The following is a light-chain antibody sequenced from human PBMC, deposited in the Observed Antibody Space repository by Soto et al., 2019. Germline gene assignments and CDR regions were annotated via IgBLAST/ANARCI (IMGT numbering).Light chain of an antibody. Sequence: EVVLTHSPATLSLSPGDRATLSCRASQSVFGYLAWYQHKPGQAPRLLIYDAYKRATGVPARFSGSGSETDFSLIISSLEPEDFAVYYCQQRSDSPPLTFGGGTKVEIK. V-gene: IGKV3-11*01. CDR1: QSVFGY. J-gene: IGKJ4*01. CDR3: QQRSDSPPLT. CDR2: DAY.